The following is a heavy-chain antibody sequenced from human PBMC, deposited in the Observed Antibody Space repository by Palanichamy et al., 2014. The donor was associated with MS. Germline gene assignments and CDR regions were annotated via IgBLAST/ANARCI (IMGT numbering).Heavy chain of an antibody. CDR1: GFTFSRHW. V-gene: IGHV3-7*01. CDR3: TKDGSGWSDY. J-gene: IGHJ4*02. CDR2: IKPDGGEK. D-gene: IGHD6-19*01. Sequence: EVQLVESGGGLVQPGGSLRLSCAASGFTFSRHWMGWVRQAPGKGLEWVANIKPDGGEKYFVDSVKGRFTISRDNAKNSLYLQMNSRRAEDTAVYYCTKDGSGWSDYWGQGTLVTVSS.